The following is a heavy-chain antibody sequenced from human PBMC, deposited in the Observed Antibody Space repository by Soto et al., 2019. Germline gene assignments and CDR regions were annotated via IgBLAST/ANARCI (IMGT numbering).Heavy chain of an antibody. Sequence: EVQLVQSGAEVKKPGESLRISCKGSGYSFTSYWISWVRQMPGKGLEWMGRIDPSDSYTNYSPSFQGHVTISADKSIXXAYLQWSSLKASDTAMYYCARGAEPATAIGPPEDYWGQGTLVTVSS. CDR1: GYSFTSYW. J-gene: IGHJ4*02. D-gene: IGHD2-2*02. CDR2: IDPSDSYT. CDR3: ARGAEPATAIGPPEDY. V-gene: IGHV5-10-1*01.